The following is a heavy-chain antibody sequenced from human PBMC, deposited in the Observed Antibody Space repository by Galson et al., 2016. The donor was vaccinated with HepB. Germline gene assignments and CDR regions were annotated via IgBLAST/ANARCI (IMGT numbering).Heavy chain of an antibody. Sequence: SLRLSCAASGFTFSNYDTFSTYNMNWVRQRPGRGLAWVAHITRSPSNIYYADSVRGRFTIARDNAKGSLSLQMNRLRDEDTAVYFCVNEIRINLVRGLMYGTDVWGRGTTVTVSS. J-gene: IGHJ6*02. CDR1: GFTFSNYDTFSTYN. CDR3: VNEIRINLVRGLMYGTDV. CDR2: ITRSPSNI. D-gene: IGHD3-10*01. V-gene: IGHV3-48*02.